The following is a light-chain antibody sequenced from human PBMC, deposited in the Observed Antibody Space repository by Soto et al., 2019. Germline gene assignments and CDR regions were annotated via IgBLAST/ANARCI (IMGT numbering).Light chain of an antibody. CDR3: QQYGSSRWT. CDR1: QSVNNNF. Sequence: EIVLTQSPGTLSLSPGERVTLSCRASQSVNNNFLSWYQQKPGQAPRLLIYAASSGATGIPDRFSGSGSGTDFTLTISRLEPEDFAVYYCQQYGSSRWTFGQGTKVDIK. CDR2: AAS. J-gene: IGKJ1*01. V-gene: IGKV3-20*01.